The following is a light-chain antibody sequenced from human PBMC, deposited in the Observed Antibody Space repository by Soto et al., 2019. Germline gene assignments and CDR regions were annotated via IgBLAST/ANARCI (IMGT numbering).Light chain of an antibody. J-gene: IGLJ2*01. Sequence: QSVLTQPPSASGSPGQSVAISCTGTSSDVGAYIFVSWYQQHPGKAPKLMIYEVSKRPSGVPDRFSGSKSGNTASLTVSGLQAEDEADYYCSIYAGGNNVIFGGGTQLTVL. CDR2: EVS. V-gene: IGLV2-8*01. CDR3: SIYAGGNNVI. CDR1: SSDVGAYIF.